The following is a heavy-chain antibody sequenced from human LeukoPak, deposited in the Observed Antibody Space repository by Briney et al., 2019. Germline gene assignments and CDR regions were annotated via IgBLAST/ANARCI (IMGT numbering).Heavy chain of an antibody. V-gene: IGHV3-11*03. CDR3: ARSGSYLTHYFDY. D-gene: IGHD1-26*01. Sequence: GGSLRLSCAASGFTFSDHYMSWIRQAPGKGLEWVSYISSGSSYTNYADSVKGRFTISRDNAKNSLCLQMNSLRAEDTAVYYCARSGSYLTHYFDYWGQGTLVTVSS. CDR1: GFTFSDHY. CDR2: ISSGSSYT. J-gene: IGHJ4*02.